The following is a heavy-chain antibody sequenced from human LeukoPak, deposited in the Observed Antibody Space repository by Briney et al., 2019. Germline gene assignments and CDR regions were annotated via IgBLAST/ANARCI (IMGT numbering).Heavy chain of an antibody. Sequence: PSETLSLTCTVSGGSISSYYWSWIRQPAGKGLEWIGRIYTSGSTNYNPSLKSRVTMSVDTSKNQFSLKLSSVTAADTAVYYCARDEYYYGSGSYRYDYWGQGTLVTVSS. J-gene: IGHJ4*02. V-gene: IGHV4-4*07. D-gene: IGHD3-10*01. CDR1: GGSISSYY. CDR2: IYTSGST. CDR3: ARDEYYYGSGSYRYDY.